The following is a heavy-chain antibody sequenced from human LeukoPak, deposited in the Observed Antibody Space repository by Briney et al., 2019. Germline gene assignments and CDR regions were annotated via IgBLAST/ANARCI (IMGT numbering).Heavy chain of an antibody. J-gene: IGHJ4*02. CDR3: ARAAVSYTTCRFHY. CDR1: GYNFIDYY. V-gene: IGHV1-2*02. CDR2: IDPASGGT. Sequence: GASVKVSCKTSGYNFIDYYIHWVRQEPGQGLEWVVRIDPASGGTHYAQKFQVRVTMTRDTSISTVYKEMGGLKSDDTALYYCARAAVSYTTCRFHYWGQGTLVAVSS. D-gene: IGHD2-2*02.